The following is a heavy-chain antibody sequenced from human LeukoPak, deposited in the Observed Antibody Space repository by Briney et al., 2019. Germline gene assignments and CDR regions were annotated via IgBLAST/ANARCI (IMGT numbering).Heavy chain of an antibody. CDR3: TKSPKWGSLFDY. J-gene: IGHJ4*02. CDR1: GFTFGDYT. V-gene: IGHV3-49*04. CDR2: IRSKAYGGTT. D-gene: IGHD7-27*01. Sequence: GGSLRLSCTASGFTFGDYTMSWVRQAPGKGLEWVGFIRSKAYGGTTEYAASVKGRFTISRDDSKGIAYLQMNSLKTEDTAVYYCTKSPKWGSLFDYWGQGTLVTVSS.